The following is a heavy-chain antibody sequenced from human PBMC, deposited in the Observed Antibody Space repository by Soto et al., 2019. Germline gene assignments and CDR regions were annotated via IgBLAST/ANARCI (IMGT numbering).Heavy chain of an antibody. D-gene: IGHD2-15*01. J-gene: IGHJ4*02. CDR2: INTYNGAT. V-gene: IGHV1-18*01. CDR1: GYTIITYG. Sequence: GASVKVSCKVSGYTIITYGISWVRQDTGQGLEWMGWINTYNGATNYAQKLQGRVTMTTDTSTNTAYMDLRSLRSDDTAVYYCARYCSGGSCHKGVPDYWGQGTLVTVSS. CDR3: ARYCSGGSCHKGVPDY.